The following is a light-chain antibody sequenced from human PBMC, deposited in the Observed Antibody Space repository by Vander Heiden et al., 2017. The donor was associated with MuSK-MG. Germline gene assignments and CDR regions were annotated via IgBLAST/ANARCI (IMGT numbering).Light chain of an antibody. J-gene: IGLJ3*02. Sequence: QSALTQPPSASGSPGQSVTISCTGTSSDVGGYNYVSWYQQHPGKAPKFMIYEVSKRPSGVPDRFSGSKSGNTASLTVSGLQAEDEAEYYCSSYAGSNWVFGGGTKLTVL. CDR3: SSYAGSNWV. V-gene: IGLV2-8*01. CDR2: EVS. CDR1: SSDVGGYNY.